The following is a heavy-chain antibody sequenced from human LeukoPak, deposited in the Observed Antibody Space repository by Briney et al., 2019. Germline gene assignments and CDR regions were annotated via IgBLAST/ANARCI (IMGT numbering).Heavy chain of an antibody. CDR1: GYTFINYG. D-gene: IGHD3-10*01. V-gene: IGHV1-18*01. CDR2: ISAYSGNT. Sequence: ASVKVSCKASGYTFINYGINWVRQAPGQWLEWMGWISAYSGNTNYAQSLQGRVTMTTDTSTSTVYMEMRSLTSDDTAVYYCARDLDQYNGRFGGFGHDFWGQGTLVTVSS. J-gene: IGHJ4*02. CDR3: ARDLDQYNGRFGGFGHDF.